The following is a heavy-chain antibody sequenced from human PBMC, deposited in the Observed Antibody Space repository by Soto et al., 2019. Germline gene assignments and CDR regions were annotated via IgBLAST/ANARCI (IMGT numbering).Heavy chain of an antibody. CDR2: ISSSGDHT. CDR3: AKLPRPGLQLFDF. J-gene: IGHJ4*02. Sequence: EVQLLESGGGLVQPGGSLRLSCAASGFTFSDYAMSWVRQAPGKGLGWVSAISSSGDHTFYAASVKGRFTISRDNSTNTLYLQVNSLRAEDTAVYYCAKLPRPGLQLFDFWGQGTLVTVSS. V-gene: IGHV3-23*01. D-gene: IGHD4-4*01. CDR1: GFTFSDYA.